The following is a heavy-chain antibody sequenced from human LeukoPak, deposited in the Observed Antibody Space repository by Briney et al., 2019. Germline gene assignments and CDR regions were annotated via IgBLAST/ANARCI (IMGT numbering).Heavy chain of an antibody. J-gene: IGHJ4*02. Sequence: GASVKVSCKASGYTFTSYSISWGRQAPGQGLEWMGWISAYNGNTVSAQKVKGRVTMATDTSTSTAYMELRSLKSDDTAVYYCARASYCSDGSCYSDYWGQGTLVTVSS. V-gene: IGHV1-18*01. D-gene: IGHD2-15*01. CDR3: ARASYCSDGSCYSDY. CDR1: GYTFTSYS. CDR2: ISAYNGNT.